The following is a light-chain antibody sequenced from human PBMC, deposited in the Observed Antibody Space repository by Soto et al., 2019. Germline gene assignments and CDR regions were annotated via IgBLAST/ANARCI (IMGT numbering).Light chain of an antibody. CDR3: SSYTDSSNYV. V-gene: IGLV2-14*01. J-gene: IGLJ1*01. Sequence: QSAPSHPGSVCGSPGRVITISYTGTSSDLAIYNYVSWYQQQPGKAPKLMIYQVTNRPSGVSNRFSGSRSGNTASLTISGLQAEEEADYYCSSYTDSSNYVFGTGTKVTVL. CDR1: SSDLAIYNY. CDR2: QVT.